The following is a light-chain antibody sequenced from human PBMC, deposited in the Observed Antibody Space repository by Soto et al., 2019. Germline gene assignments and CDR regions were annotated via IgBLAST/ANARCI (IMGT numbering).Light chain of an antibody. Sequence: QSLLSQPASVSWSPGHSITISFTGTINYIRGYNLVSWYQQHPGKAHKLVVYEADKRPSGVSNRFSGSKSDKTASLTISTLRPEDEADYSCCSFAGGATFVFRGGTKVTAL. CDR1: INYIRGYNL. CDR3: CSFAGGATFV. V-gene: IGLV2-23*02. CDR2: EAD. J-gene: IGLJ2*01.